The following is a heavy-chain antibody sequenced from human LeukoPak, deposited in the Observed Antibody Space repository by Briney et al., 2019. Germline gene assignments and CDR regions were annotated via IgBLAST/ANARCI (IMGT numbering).Heavy chain of an antibody. CDR3: ARVSGDYLFFDF. V-gene: IGHV5-51*01. CDR1: GYSFTSYW. Sequence: GESLKISCQGSGYSFTSYWIAWVRQMPGRGLEWMTLIFPGESDTRNSPSFQGQVSISADKSISTAYLQWSSLKASDTAIYYCARVSGDYLFFDFWGQGTLVTVSS. J-gene: IGHJ4*02. CDR2: IFPGESDT. D-gene: IGHD4-17*01.